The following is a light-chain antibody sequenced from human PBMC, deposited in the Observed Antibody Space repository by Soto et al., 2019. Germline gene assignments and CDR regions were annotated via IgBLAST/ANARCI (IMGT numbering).Light chain of an antibody. CDR2: DDY. CDR1: SSNIGNNR. V-gene: IGLV1-51*01. J-gene: IGLJ2*01. CDR3: GTWDSSLSAVV. Sequence: QSVLTQPPSMSAAPGQMVTISCSGSSSNIGNNRVSWYQQLPGAAPKLLIYDDYARPSGVPDRFSGSKSGTSATLGITGLRTGDEADYYCGTWDSSLSAVVFGGGTKLTVL.